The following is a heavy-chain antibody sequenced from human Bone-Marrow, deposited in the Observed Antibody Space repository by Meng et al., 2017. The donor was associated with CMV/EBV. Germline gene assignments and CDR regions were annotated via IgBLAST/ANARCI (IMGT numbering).Heavy chain of an antibody. CDR3: ARERFDHGSGSYGYYYYGMDV. CDR1: GDSVSSNSAA. V-gene: IGHV6-1*01. J-gene: IGHJ6*02. Sequence: SQTLSLTCAISGDSVSSNSAAWNWIRQSPSRGLEWLGRTYYRSKWYNDYAVSVKSRITINPHTSKNQFSLQLNSVTPEDTAVYYCARERFDHGSGSYGYYYYGMDVWAQGTTVTVSS. CDR2: TYYRSKWYN. D-gene: IGHD3-10*01.